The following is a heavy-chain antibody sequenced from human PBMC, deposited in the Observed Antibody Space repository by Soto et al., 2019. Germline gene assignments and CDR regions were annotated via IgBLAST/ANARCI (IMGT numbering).Heavy chain of an antibody. CDR3: ARNLWAGDYYYGMDV. Sequence: EVQLVESGGGLVQPGRSLRLSCAASGFTFDDYAMHWVRQAPGKGLEWVSGISWNSGSIGYADSVKGRFTISRDNAKISLYLQMNSLRAEDTALYYCARNLWAGDYYYGMDVWGQGTTVTVSS. D-gene: IGHD3-10*01. CDR2: ISWNSGSI. J-gene: IGHJ6*02. V-gene: IGHV3-9*01. CDR1: GFTFDDYA.